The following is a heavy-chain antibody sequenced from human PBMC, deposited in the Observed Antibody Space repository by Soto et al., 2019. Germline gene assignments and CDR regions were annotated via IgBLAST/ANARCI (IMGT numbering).Heavy chain of an antibody. CDR2: INAGNGNT. D-gene: IGHD3-22*01. Sequence: ASVKVSCKASGYTFTSYAMHWVRQAPGQRLEWMGWINAGNGNTKYSQKFQGRVTITRDTSASTAYMELSSLRSEDTAVYYCARDQVYYYDSSGYPPYGMDVWGQGTTVTVSS. CDR1: GYTFTSYA. CDR3: ARDQVYYYDSSGYPPYGMDV. J-gene: IGHJ6*02. V-gene: IGHV1-3*01.